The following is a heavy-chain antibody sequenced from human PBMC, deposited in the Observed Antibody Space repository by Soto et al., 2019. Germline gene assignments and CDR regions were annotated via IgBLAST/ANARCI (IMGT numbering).Heavy chain of an antibody. D-gene: IGHD1-26*01. V-gene: IGHV3-30*03. CDR2: ISYDGSNK. CDR3: AGGSYPNWYFDL. J-gene: IGHJ2*01. Sequence: QVQLVESGGGVVQPGRSLRLSCAASGFTFSSYGMHWVRQAPGKGLEWVAVISYDGSNKYYADSVKGRFTISRDNSKNTLYLQMNSLRAEDTAVYYCAGGSYPNWYFDLWGRGTLVTVSS. CDR1: GFTFSSYG.